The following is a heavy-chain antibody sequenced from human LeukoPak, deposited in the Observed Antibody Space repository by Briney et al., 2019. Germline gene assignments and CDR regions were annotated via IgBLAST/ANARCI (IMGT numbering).Heavy chain of an antibody. CDR1: GFTFDDYA. CDR3: AKAVGPDFYYYDSSAGDAFDI. J-gene: IGHJ3*02. CDR2: ISWNSGTI. Sequence: GGSLRLSCAASGFTFDDYAMHWVRQAPGKGLEWVSGISWNSGTIGYADSVKGLFTISRDNATNSLYLQMNSLRAEDTALYYCAKAVGPDFYYYDSSAGDAFDIWGQGTMVTVSS. V-gene: IGHV3-9*01. D-gene: IGHD3-22*01.